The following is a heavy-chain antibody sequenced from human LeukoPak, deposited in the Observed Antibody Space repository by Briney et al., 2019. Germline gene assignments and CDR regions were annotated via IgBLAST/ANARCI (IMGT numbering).Heavy chain of an antibody. J-gene: IGHJ4*02. CDR1: GFTFSSYW. Sequence: GVSLRLSCAGSGFTFSSYWMSWVRQAPGKGLEWVANIKQDGSEKYYVDSVKGRFTISRDNAKNSLYLQMNSLRAEDTAVYYCARDRIAAVGLDYWGQGTLVTVSS. CDR3: ARDRIAAVGLDY. V-gene: IGHV3-7*01. D-gene: IGHD6-13*01. CDR2: IKQDGSEK.